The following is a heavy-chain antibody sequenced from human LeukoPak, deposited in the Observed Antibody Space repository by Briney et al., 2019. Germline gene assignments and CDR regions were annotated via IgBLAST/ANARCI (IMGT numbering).Heavy chain of an antibody. V-gene: IGHV3-7*01. J-gene: IGHJ4*02. CDR3: ARDYYDSSGYSTFDY. D-gene: IGHD3-22*01. CDR1: GFTFTNCW. Sequence: PGGSLRLSCAASGFTFTNCWMSWVRQAPGKGLELVANIKQDRSEKYYVDSVKGRFTISRDNAKNTLYLQMNSLRAEDTAVYYCARDYYDSSGYSTFDYWGQGTLVTVSS. CDR2: IKQDRSEK.